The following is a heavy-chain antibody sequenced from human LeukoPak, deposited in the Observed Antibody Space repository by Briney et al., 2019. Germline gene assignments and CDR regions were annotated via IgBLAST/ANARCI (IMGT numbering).Heavy chain of an antibody. CDR3: ARDYYYGMDV. CDR1: GGSFSGYY. V-gene: IGHV4-34*01. CDR2: INHSGST. Sequence: SEILSLTCAVYGGSFSGYYWSWIRQPPGKGLEWIGEINHSGSTNYNPSLKSRVTISVDTSKNQFSLKLSSVTAADTAVYYCARDYYYGMDVWGKGTTVTVSS. J-gene: IGHJ6*04.